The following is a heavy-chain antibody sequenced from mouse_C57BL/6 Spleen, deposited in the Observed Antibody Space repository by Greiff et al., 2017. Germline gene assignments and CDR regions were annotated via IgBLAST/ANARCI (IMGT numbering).Heavy chain of an antibody. CDR2: IRLKTDNYAT. V-gene: IGHV6-3*01. CDR1: GFTFSNYW. Sequence: EVKVEESGGGLVQPGGSMKLSCVASGFTFSNYWMNWVRQSPEKGLEWVAQIRLKTDNYATHYAVSGKGRFTISRDDAKSSVYLQMHHLRAEDTGIYYCTGWYCVRALAMGYWGQGTSVTVSS. CDR3: TGWYCVRALAMGY. J-gene: IGHJ4*01. D-gene: IGHD1-1*02.